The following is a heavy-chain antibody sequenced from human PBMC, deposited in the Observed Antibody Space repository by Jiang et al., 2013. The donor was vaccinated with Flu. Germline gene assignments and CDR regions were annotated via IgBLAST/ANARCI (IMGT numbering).Heavy chain of an antibody. V-gene: IGHV6-1*01. CDR1: GDSVSSNSAA. Sequence: QTLSLTCAISGDSVSSNSAAWDWIRQSPSRGLEWLGRTYYRSKWYNDYSLSVKSRITINPDTSKNQFSLQLNSMTPEDTAVYYCARARATSSSIKFDYWGQGTLVTVSS. CDR2: TYYRSKWYN. J-gene: IGHJ4*02. D-gene: IGHD6-6*01. CDR3: ARARATSSSIKFDY.